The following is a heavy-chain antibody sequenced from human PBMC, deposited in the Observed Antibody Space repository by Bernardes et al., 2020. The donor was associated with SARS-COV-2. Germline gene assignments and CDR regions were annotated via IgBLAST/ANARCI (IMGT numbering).Heavy chain of an antibody. J-gene: IGHJ6*02. D-gene: IGHD2-21*02. CDR3: AGSSCGIDCYIGGLRSWDYGMDV. CDR1: GGSISSSNYY. Sequence: SETLSLTCLVSGGSISSSNYYWCWIRQPPGMGLEWIGRMYSSRTSYYNPSLQSRFSESIHPSKNQFSLRLSFVTAADTAVYFCAGSSCGIDCYIGGLRSWDYGMDVWGQGTTVTVSS. V-gene: IGHV4-39*01. CDR2: MYSSRTS.